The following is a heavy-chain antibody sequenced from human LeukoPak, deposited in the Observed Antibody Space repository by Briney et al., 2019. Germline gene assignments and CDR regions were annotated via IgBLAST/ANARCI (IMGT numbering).Heavy chain of an antibody. CDR2: ISSSSSTI. CDR1: GFTFSSYS. J-gene: IGHJ4*02. Sequence: GGSLRLSCAASGFTFSSYSMNWVRQAPGKGLEWVSYISSSSSTIYYADSVKGRFTISRDNAKNSLYLQMNSLRAEDTAVYYCAREHLGVDYWGQGTLVTVSS. V-gene: IGHV3-48*01. CDR3: AREHLGVDY.